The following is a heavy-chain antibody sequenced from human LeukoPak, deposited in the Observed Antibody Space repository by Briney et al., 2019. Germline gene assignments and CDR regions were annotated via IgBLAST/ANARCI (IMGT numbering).Heavy chain of an antibody. D-gene: IGHD3-10*01. V-gene: IGHV4-34*01. CDR2: INHSGST. CDR3: ASSPGAGWFGELFPTYYYYYMDV. Sequence: PSETLSLTCAVYGGSFSGYYWSWIRQPPGKGLEWIGEINHSGSTNYNPSLKSRVTISVDTSKNQFSLKLSSVTAADTAVYYCASSPGAGWFGELFPTYYYYYMDVWGKGTTVTISS. CDR1: GGSFSGYY. J-gene: IGHJ6*03.